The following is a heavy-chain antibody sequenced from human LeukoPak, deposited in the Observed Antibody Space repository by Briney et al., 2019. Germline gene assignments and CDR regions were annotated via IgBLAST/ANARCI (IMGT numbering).Heavy chain of an antibody. CDR2: IRYDGSNK. Sequence: PGGSLRFSCAASGFTFSSYGMHWVRQAPGKGLERVAFIRYDGSNKYYADSVEGRFTISRDNSKNTLYLQMNSLRAEDTAVYYCARDQGYYGSGSHTDAFDIWGQGTMVTVSS. D-gene: IGHD3-10*01. CDR1: GFTFSSYG. V-gene: IGHV3-30*02. J-gene: IGHJ3*02. CDR3: ARDQGYYGSGSHTDAFDI.